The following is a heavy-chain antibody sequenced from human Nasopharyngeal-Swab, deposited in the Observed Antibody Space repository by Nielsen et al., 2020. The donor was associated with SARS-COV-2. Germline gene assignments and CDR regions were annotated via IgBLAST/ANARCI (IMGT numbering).Heavy chain of an antibody. Sequence: GGSLRLSCAASGFTFSSYGMHWVRQAPGKGLEWVAVISYDGSNKYYADSVKGRFTISRDNSKNTLYLQMNSLRAEDTAVYYCAKDFSGSYGGMDVWGQGTTATVSS. CDR2: ISYDGSNK. CDR3: AKDFSGSYGGMDV. J-gene: IGHJ6*02. V-gene: IGHV3-30*18. CDR1: GFTFSSYG. D-gene: IGHD1-26*01.